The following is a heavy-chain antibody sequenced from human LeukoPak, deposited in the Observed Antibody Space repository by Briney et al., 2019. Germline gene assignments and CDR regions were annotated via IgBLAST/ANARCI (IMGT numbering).Heavy chain of an antibody. CDR3: AKGDNWNYVLSFDY. CDR1: GFTFSSYA. CDR2: ISGSGGSP. Sequence: GGSLRLSCAASGFTFSSYAMSWVRQAPGKGLEWVSAISGSGGSPYYADSVKGRFTISRDNSKNTLYLQMNSLRAEDTAVYYCAKGDNWNYVLSFDYWGQGTLVTVSS. J-gene: IGHJ4*02. V-gene: IGHV3-23*01. D-gene: IGHD1-7*01.